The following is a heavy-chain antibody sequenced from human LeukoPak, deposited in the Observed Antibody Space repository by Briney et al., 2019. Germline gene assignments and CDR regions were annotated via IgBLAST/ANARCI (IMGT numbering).Heavy chain of an antibody. CDR1: GFTFSAYA. Sequence: GGSQRLSCAASGFTFSAYAMHWVRQAPGKGLEWVAIMSYDGSNKYYADSVKGRFTISRDDSKNTLYLQMNSLRAEDTAVYYCARDPSDHRAFYYYMDVWGKGTTVTVSS. D-gene: IGHD1-14*01. CDR2: MSYDGSNK. J-gene: IGHJ6*03. V-gene: IGHV3-30-3*01. CDR3: ARDPSDHRAFYYYMDV.